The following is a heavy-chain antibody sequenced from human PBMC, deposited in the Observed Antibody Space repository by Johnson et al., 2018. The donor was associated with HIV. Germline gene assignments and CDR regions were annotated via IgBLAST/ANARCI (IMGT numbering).Heavy chain of an antibody. Sequence: VQLVESGGGVVQPGRSLRLSCAASVFTLSSFGMHWVRQAPGKGLEWVAVIWYDGTNKYYADSVKGRFSISRDNSKNTLYLQMDSLRTEDTAVYYCARGRKDMEAADGLDNDGFDMWGQGTLVTVSS. J-gene: IGHJ3*02. D-gene: IGHD6-13*01. CDR1: VFTLSSFG. CDR3: ARGRKDMEAADGLDNDGFDM. V-gene: IGHV3-33*01. CDR2: IWYDGTNK.